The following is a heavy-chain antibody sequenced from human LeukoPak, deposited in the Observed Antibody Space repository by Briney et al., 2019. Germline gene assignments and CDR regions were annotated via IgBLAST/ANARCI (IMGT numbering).Heavy chain of an antibody. CDR3: ARDLIAAAGAGLDY. J-gene: IGHJ4*02. CDR1: GFTFSDYY. V-gene: IGHV3-11*06. D-gene: IGHD6-13*01. CDR2: ISSSSSYT. Sequence: GGSLRLSCAASGFTFSDYYMSWIRQAPGKGLEWVSYISSSSSYTNYADSVKGRFTISRGNAKNSLYLQMNSLRAEDTAVYYCARDLIAAAGAGLDYWGQGTLVTVSS.